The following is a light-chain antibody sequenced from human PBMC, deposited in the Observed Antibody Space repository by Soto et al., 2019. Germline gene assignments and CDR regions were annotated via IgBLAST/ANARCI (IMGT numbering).Light chain of an antibody. CDR2: GNS. J-gene: IGLJ2*01. CDR1: SSNIGAGYD. V-gene: IGLV1-40*01. CDR3: QSQEV. Sequence: QSVLTQPPSVSGAPGQRVTISCTGSSSNIGAGYDVHWYQQLPGTAPKLLIYGNSNRPSGVPDRFSGSKSGTSASLAITGLQAEDEADYYCQSQEVFGGGTKLTGL.